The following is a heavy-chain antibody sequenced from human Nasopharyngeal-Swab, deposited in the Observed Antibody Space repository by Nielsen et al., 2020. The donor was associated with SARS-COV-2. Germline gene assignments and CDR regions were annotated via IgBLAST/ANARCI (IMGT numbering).Heavy chain of an antibody. J-gene: IGHJ6*02. D-gene: IGHD5-18*01. CDR3: ATSSDTAMDYYYYGMDV. CDR1: GYTFTSYG. V-gene: IGHV1-18*01. CDR2: ISAYNGNT. Sequence: ASVKVSCKASGYTFTSYGISWVRQAPGQGLEWMGWISAYNGNTNYAQKLQGRDTMTTDTSTSTAYMELRSLRSDDTAVCYCATSSDTAMDYYYYGMDVWGQGTTVTVSS.